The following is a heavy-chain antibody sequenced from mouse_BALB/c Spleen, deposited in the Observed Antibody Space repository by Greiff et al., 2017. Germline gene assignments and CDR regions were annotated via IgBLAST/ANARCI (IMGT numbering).Heavy chain of an antibody. J-gene: IGHJ3*01. Sequence: DVKLVESGGGLVKPGGSLKLSCAASGFTFSSYAMSWVRQTPEKRLEWVATISSGGSYTYYPDSVKGRFTISRDNAKNTMYLQMSSLRSEDTAMYYCARQGYDGYYVRGGFAYWGQGTLVTVSA. CDR1: GFTFSSYA. D-gene: IGHD2-3*01. CDR2: ISSGGSYT. V-gene: IGHV5-9-3*01. CDR3: ARQGYDGYYVRGGFAY.